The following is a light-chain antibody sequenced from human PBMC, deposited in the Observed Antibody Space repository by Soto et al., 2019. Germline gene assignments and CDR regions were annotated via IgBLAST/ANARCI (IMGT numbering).Light chain of an antibody. Sequence: DSVLAPTPASMSVSLGETATINCTSRSSVFYSSNNKKCLAWYQQKPGQPPKLLIYGASTLESGVPDRFSGSGSGTDFTLTISSLQAEDVAVYYCQQYYSSPLTFGGGTKVDIK. J-gene: IGKJ4*01. CDR3: QQYYSSPLT. CDR1: SSVFYSSNNKKC. CDR2: GAS. V-gene: IGKV4-1*01.